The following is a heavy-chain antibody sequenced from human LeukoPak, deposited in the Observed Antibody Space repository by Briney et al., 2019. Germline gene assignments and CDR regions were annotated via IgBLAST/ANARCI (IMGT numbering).Heavy chain of an antibody. CDR2: ISGSGGST. CDR3: ASHVLLWFGESPLFDY. CDR1: GFTFSSYA. J-gene: IGHJ4*02. D-gene: IGHD3-10*01. V-gene: IGHV3-23*01. Sequence: GGSLRLSCAASGFTFSSYAMSWVRQAPGKGLERVSAISGSGGSTYYADSVKGRFTISRDNSKNTLYLQMNSLRAEDTAVYYCASHVLLWFGESPLFDYWGQGTLVTVSS.